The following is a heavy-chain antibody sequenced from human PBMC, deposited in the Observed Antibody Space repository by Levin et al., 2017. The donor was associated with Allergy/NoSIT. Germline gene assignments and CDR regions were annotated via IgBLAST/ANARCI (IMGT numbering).Heavy chain of an antibody. Sequence: PGGSLRLSCTASGFTFGDYVMSWVRQAPGKGLEWIGFIRTKAYGGTTEYAASVKGRFTISRDDSKSIAHLQLNSLKTEDTGMYYCTRDGYCSGGSCSNYYYYGVDVWGQGTTVTVSS. CDR2: IRTKAYGGTT. V-gene: IGHV3-49*04. J-gene: IGHJ6*02. D-gene: IGHD2-15*01. CDR1: GFTFGDYV. CDR3: TRDGYCSGGSCSNYYYYGVDV.